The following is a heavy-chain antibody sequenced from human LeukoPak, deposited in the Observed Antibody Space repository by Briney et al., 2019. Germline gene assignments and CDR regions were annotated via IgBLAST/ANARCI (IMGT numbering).Heavy chain of an antibody. CDR3: VREYSSSSGRAFDI. CDR1: GCTFSSYW. CDR2: ISTDGSRT. V-gene: IGHV3-74*01. J-gene: IGHJ3*02. D-gene: IGHD6-6*01. Sequence: GGSLRLSCAASGCTFSSYWMHWGRLAQRKGLVWGSRISTDGSRTNSADSVKGRFTISRDNAKNTLYLQMNSLRAEDTAVYYCVREYSSSSGRAFDIWGQGTMVTVSS.